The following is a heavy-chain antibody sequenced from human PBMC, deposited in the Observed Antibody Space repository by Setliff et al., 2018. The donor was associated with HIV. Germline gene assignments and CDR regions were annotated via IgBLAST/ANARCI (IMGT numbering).Heavy chain of an antibody. CDR1: GGPLSSYY. J-gene: IGHJ4*02. V-gene: IGHV4-59*08. CDR3: ARQKTVTTYFDY. CDR2: IYYSGGT. Sequence: SETLSLTCTVSGGPLSSYYWSWIRQPPGKGLEWIGYIYYSGGTNYNPSLKSRVIISVDTSKNQFSLKLSSVTAADTAVYYCARQKTVTTYFDYWGQGTLVTVSS. D-gene: IGHD4-17*01.